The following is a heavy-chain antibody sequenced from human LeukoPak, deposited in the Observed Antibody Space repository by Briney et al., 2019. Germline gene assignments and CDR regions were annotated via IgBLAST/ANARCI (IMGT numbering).Heavy chain of an antibody. CDR3: ARGSGLVYYYYMDV. CDR1: GYTFTNYG. V-gene: IGHV1-18*01. CDR2: ISGYNGNT. J-gene: IGHJ6*03. Sequence: ASVKVSCKASGYTFTNYGITWVRQAPGQGLEWMGWISGYNGNTTYAQKLQGRVTMTRNTSISTAYMELSSLRSEDTAVYYCARGSGLVYYYYMDVWGKGTTVTISS. D-gene: IGHD2-8*01.